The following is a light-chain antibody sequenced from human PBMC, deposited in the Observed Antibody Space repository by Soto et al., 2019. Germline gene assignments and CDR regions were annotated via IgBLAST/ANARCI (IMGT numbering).Light chain of an antibody. CDR3: SSYTGSSTFV. Sequence: QSALTPPASVSGSPGQSITISCTGTSSDVGGYDYVSWYQQLPGKAPKLLIYDVNNRPSGVSHRFSGSKSGNTASLTISGLQAEDEADYYCSSYTGSSTFVFGTGTQLTVL. V-gene: IGLV2-14*01. CDR2: DVN. J-gene: IGLJ7*01. CDR1: SSDVGGYDY.